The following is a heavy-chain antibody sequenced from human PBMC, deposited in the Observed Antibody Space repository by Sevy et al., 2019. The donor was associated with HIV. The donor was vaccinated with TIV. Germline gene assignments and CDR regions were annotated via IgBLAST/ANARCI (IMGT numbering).Heavy chain of an antibody. D-gene: IGHD3-22*01. CDR2: ISGSGGST. J-gene: IGHJ5*02. CDR1: GFTFSSYA. Sequence: GGSLRLSCAASGFTFSSYAMSWVRQAPGKGLEWVSAISGSGGSTYYAESVKGRFTMSSDNSKNTLYLQMNSLRAEDTVVYYCAKDSGITMIVVVDNWFDPWGQGTLVTVSS. V-gene: IGHV3-23*01. CDR3: AKDSGITMIVVVDNWFDP.